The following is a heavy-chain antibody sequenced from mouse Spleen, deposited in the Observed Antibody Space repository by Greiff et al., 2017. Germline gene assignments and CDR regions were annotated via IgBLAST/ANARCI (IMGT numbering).Heavy chain of an antibody. D-gene: IGHD1-1*01. CDR1: GYAFSSYW. Sequence: VQLQQSGAELVKPGASVKISCKASGYAFSSYWMNWVKQRPGKGLEWIGQIYPGDGDTNYNGKFKGKATLTADKSSSTAYMQLSSLTSEDSAVYFCARTDYGPRYWYFDVWGAGTTVTVSS. V-gene: IGHV1-80*01. CDR3: ARTDYGPRYWYFDV. J-gene: IGHJ1*01. CDR2: IYPGDGDT.